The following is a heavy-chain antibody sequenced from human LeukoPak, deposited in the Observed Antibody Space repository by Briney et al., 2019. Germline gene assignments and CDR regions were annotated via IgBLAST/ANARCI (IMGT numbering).Heavy chain of an antibody. D-gene: IGHD2-2*01. CDR1: GFTFSSHW. CDR2: ISSSSSYI. J-gene: IGHJ4*02. Sequence: GGSLRLSCAASGFTFSSHWMHWVRQAPGKGLEWVSSISSSSSYIYYADSVKGRFTISRDNAKNSLYLQMNSLRAEDTAVYYCARCLGYCSSTSCYDWGQGTLVTVSS. CDR3: ARCLGYCSSTSCYD. V-gene: IGHV3-21*01.